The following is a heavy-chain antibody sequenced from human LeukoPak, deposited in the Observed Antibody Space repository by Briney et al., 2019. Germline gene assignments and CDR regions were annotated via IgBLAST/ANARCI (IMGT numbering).Heavy chain of an antibody. V-gene: IGHV3-21*01. CDR3: ARDGDYAPYYYGMDV. D-gene: IGHD2-2*01. Sequence: GGSLRLSCAASGFTFSSYAMSWVRQAPGKGLEWVSSISSSSSYIYYADSVKGRFTISRDNAKNSLYLQMNSLRAEDTAVYYCARDGDYAPYYYGMDVWGQGTTVTVSS. CDR2: ISSSSSYI. J-gene: IGHJ6*02. CDR1: GFTFSSYA.